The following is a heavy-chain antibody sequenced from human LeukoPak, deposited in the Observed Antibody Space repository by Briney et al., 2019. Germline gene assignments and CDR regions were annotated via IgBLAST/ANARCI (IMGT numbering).Heavy chain of an antibody. CDR3: ARGRGYNYFGY. CDR2: INHSGST. J-gene: IGHJ4*02. D-gene: IGHD5-24*01. V-gene: IGHV4-34*01. Sequence: SETLSLTCAVYGGSFSGYYWSWIRQPPGKGLEWIGEINHSGSTNYNPSLKSRVTISVDTSKNQFSLKLSSVTAADTAVYYCARGRGYNYFGYWGQGTLVTVSS. CDR1: GGSFSGYY.